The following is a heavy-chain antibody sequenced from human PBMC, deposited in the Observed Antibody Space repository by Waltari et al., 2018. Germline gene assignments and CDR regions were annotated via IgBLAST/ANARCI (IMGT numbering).Heavy chain of an antibody. J-gene: IGHJ6*03. CDR3: ARGVCSSTSCYYYYYYMDV. Sequence: QVQLQESGPGLVKPSETLSLTCTVSGGSISSYYWSWIRQPPGKGLEWIGYIYYSGSTNYNPSLKSRVTISVDTSKNQFSLKLSSVTAADTAVYYCARGVCSSTSCYYYYYYMDVWGKGTTVTISS. CDR2: IYYSGST. V-gene: IGHV4-59*01. D-gene: IGHD2-2*01. CDR1: GGSISSYY.